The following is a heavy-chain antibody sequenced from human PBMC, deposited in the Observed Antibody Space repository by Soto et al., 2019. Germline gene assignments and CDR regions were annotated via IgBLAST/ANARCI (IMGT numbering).Heavy chain of an antibody. V-gene: IGHV4-59*01. CDR2: IYYSGST. J-gene: IGHJ4*02. Sequence: PSETLCLTCTVPGGSIINYDWSWIRQPPGKGLEWIGYIYYSGSTNYNPSLKSRVTISVDTSKNQFSLKLSSVTAADTAVYYCARRYGASFDYWGQGTLVTVSS. D-gene: IGHD4-17*01. CDR3: ARRYGASFDY. CDR1: GGSIINYD.